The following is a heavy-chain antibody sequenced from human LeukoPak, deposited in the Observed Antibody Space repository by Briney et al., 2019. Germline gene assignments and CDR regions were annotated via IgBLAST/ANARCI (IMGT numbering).Heavy chain of an antibody. CDR1: GFTFSGSD. Sequence: GGSLRLSCAASGFTFSGSDMHWVRQASGKGLEWVGCIRSKANSYATAYAASVKGRITISRADSKNTAYLQMNSLKHEYTAVYYCTRRASYYYGMDLWGKGTTVTVSS. V-gene: IGHV3-73*01. CDR2: IRSKANSYAT. CDR3: TRRASYYYGMDL. J-gene: IGHJ6*04.